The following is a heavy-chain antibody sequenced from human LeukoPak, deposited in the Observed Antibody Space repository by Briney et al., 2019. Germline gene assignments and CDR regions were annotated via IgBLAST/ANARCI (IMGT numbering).Heavy chain of an antibody. Sequence: ASVKVSCKASGYTFTSYSISWVRQAPGQGLEWMGWISAYNGNTNYAQKLQGRVTMTTDTSTSTAYMELRSLRSDDTAVYYCARGGAIAVAGGYYYGMDVWGQGTTVTVSS. CDR3: ARGGAIAVAGGYYYGMDV. CDR2: ISAYNGNT. D-gene: IGHD6-19*01. V-gene: IGHV1-18*01. CDR1: GYTFTSYS. J-gene: IGHJ6*02.